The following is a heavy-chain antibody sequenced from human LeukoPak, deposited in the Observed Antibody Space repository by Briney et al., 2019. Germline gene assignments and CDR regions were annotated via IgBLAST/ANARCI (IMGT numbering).Heavy chain of an antibody. V-gene: IGHV3-21*01. CDR2: ISSSSSYI. D-gene: IGHD1-1*01. CDR1: VFTFSRYS. Sequence: PGGSLRLSCVASVFTFSRYSLNWVRQAPGKGLEWVSSISSSSSYIYYADSVKGRLTISRDNAKNSLYLQMNSLRAEDTAVYYCARDDRERFFDDWGQGTLVSVSS. J-gene: IGHJ4*02. CDR3: ARDDRERFFDD.